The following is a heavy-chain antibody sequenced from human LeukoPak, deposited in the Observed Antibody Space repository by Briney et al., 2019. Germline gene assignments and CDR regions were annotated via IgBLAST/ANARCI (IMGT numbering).Heavy chain of an antibody. CDR3: ATMYYYDSSGYYGNLDY. D-gene: IGHD3-22*01. CDR2: INPNSCGT. Sequence: ASVKVSCKSSGYTFTVYYLDLVRQRPGQGLEWVGGINPNSCGTNYAQKFQGRVTMTRDTSISTAYMELSRLSSDDTAVYYCATMYYYDSSGYYGNLDYWGQGTLVTVSS. J-gene: IGHJ4*02. CDR1: GYTFTVYY. V-gene: IGHV1-2*02.